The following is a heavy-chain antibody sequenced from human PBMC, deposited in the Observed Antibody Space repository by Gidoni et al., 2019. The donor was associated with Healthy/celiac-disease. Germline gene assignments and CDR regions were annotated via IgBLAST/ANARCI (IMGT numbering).Heavy chain of an antibody. D-gene: IGHD3-10*01. CDR1: VFTFSSYA. J-gene: IGHJ4*02. CDR2: ISGSGGRT. V-gene: IGHV3-23*01. CDR3: AKSRGHVGELVV. Sequence: EVQLLESGGGLVQPGVSLRLSCAASVFTFSSYAMSWVRQAPGKGLEWVSAISGSGGRTYYADSVKGRLNISRDNYKNTLDLQMNSLRAEDTAVYYCAKSRGHVGELVVWGQGTMVTVSS.